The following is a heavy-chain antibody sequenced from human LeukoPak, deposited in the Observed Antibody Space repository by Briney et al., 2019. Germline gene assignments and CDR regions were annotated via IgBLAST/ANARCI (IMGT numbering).Heavy chain of an antibody. Sequence: PGGSLRLSCAASGFTFSSYAMSWVRQAPGKGLEWVSAISGSGGSTYYADSVKGRFTISRDNSKNTLYLQMNSLRAGDTAVYYCAKDPGYCSGGSCYNAFDIWGQGTMVTVSS. CDR2: ISGSGGST. V-gene: IGHV3-23*01. CDR1: GFTFSSYA. J-gene: IGHJ3*02. CDR3: AKDPGYCSGGSCYNAFDI. D-gene: IGHD2-15*01.